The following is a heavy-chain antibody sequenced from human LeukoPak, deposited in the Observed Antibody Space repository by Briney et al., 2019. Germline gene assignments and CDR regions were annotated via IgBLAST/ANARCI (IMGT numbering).Heavy chain of an antibody. J-gene: IGHJ5*02. CDR2: IYYSGST. CDR3: ARDLGGLRLGELSLSHADP. CDR1: GGSISSYY. V-gene: IGHV4-59*12. D-gene: IGHD3-16*02. Sequence: SETLSLTCTVSGGSISSYYWSWIRQPPGKGLEWIGYIYYSGSTNYNPSLKSRVTISVETSKNQFSLKLSSVTAADTAVYYCARDLGGLRLGELSLSHADPWGQGTLVTVSS.